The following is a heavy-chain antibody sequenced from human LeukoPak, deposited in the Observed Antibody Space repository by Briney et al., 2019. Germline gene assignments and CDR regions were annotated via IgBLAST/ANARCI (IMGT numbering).Heavy chain of an antibody. CDR1: GGSISSYY. CDR3: ARQGSAKNQLLFFD. V-gene: IGHV4-59*08. Sequence: SETLSLTCTVSGGSISSYYWSWIRQPPGKGLEWIGYIYYSGSTNYNPSLKSRVTISVDTSKNQFSLKLSSVTAADTAVYYCARQGSAKNQLLFFDWGQGTLVTVSS. CDR2: IYYSGST. J-gene: IGHJ4*02. D-gene: IGHD2-2*01.